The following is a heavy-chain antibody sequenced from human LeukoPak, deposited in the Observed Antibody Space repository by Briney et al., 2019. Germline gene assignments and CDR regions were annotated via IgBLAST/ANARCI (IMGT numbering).Heavy chain of an antibody. Sequence: SGGSLRLSCVASGFTFSSYWMSWVRQRPGKGLEWVATITQDGSEKYYVDSVKGRFTISRDNAKNSLYLQMNSLRAEDTAVYYCARDYYDSSGYSYDAFDIWGQGRMVTVSS. CDR3: ARDYYDSSGYSYDAFDI. J-gene: IGHJ3*02. CDR2: ITQDGSEK. D-gene: IGHD3-22*01. V-gene: IGHV3-7*03. CDR1: GFTFSSYW.